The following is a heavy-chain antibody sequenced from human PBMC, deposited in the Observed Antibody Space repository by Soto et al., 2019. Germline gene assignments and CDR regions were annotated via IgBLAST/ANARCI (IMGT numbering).Heavy chain of an antibody. V-gene: IGHV1-69*06. D-gene: IGHD1-1*01. Sequence: QVHLVQSGAEVKSPGSAVKVSCKVSGAGDTFSNYGLNWMRQAPGQGLEWMRGTIPAFGTANYAQKFQGRVTITADTSTTTAYMELSSLRSDDTAVYYCWRHDKTALPPLDSWGQGTLVSVSS. CDR3: WRHDKTALPPLDS. CDR1: GAGDTFSNYG. CDR2: TIPAFGTA. J-gene: IGHJ4*02.